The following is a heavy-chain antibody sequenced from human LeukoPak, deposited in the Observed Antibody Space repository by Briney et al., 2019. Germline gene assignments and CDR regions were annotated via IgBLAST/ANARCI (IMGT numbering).Heavy chain of an antibody. D-gene: IGHD6-13*01. CDR3: ARGCSAGTPRNWFDP. V-gene: IGHV4-59*11. CDR2: IYYSGST. J-gene: IGHJ5*02. Sequence: SETLSLTCSVSGASINSHYWTWIRRPAGKGLEWIGYIYYSGSTNYNPSLKSRVTISVDTSKNQFFLKLSSVTAADAAVYYCARGCSAGTPRNWFDPWGQGTLVTVSS. CDR1: GASINSHY.